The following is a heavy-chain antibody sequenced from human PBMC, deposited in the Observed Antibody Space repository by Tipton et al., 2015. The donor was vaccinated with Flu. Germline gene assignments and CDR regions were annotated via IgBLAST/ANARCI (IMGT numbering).Heavy chain of an antibody. D-gene: IGHD4-11*01. Sequence: TLSLTCGVSGDSIRSSNYYWGWIRQPPGKGLEWIGNTFHSGNTYLNPSLKSRVTISIDTSKNQFSLKLSSVTAAVTAVYYCARRDYSNYVSEPKNWFDPWGQGALVTVSS. J-gene: IGHJ5*02. CDR1: GDSIRSSNYY. CDR2: TFHSGNT. CDR3: ARRDYSNYVSEPKNWFDP. V-gene: IGHV4-39*07.